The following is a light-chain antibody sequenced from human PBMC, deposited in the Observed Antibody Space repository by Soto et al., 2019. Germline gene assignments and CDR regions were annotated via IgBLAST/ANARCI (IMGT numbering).Light chain of an antibody. J-gene: IGLJ1*01. CDR3: AVWDDSLKGYV. V-gene: IGLV1-44*01. Sequence: QSVLTQPPSASGTPGQRVTISCSGSSSNIGGNTVNWYRQLPGTAPELLIYSNSKRPSGVPDRISGSRSGTSVSLAISDLQPEDEADYYCAVWDDSLKGYVFGTGTKVTVL. CDR1: SSNIGGNT. CDR2: SNS.